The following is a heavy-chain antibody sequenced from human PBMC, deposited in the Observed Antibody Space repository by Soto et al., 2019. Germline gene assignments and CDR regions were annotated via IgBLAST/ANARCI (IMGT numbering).Heavy chain of an antibody. CDR1: GLTLMDYY. CDR3: ARDPVTAD. Sequence: PWGSLMVPWVACGLTLMDYYISWVRQAPGKGLECVRNIKGDGSNTDYVVSVGGRFSISRDNSENSIYLQMNNLRVEDTAIYSCARDPVTADWGKGTQVTRLL. CDR2: IKGDGSNT. J-gene: IGHJ4*02. V-gene: IGHV3-7*03.